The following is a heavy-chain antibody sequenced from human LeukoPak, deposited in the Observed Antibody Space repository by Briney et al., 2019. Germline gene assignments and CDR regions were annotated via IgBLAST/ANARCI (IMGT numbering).Heavy chain of an antibody. D-gene: IGHD6-19*01. J-gene: IGHJ4*02. Sequence: GASVKVSCKASGYTFTSHDINWVRQATGQGLEWMGKMHPKSGTTDYAQKFQGRVTMTRDTSISTAYMELSSLRSEDTAVYYCARADFSSGWYEAHWGQGTLVTVSS. V-gene: IGHV1-8*01. CDR3: ARADFSSGWYEAH. CDR1: GYTFTSHD. CDR2: MHPKSGTT.